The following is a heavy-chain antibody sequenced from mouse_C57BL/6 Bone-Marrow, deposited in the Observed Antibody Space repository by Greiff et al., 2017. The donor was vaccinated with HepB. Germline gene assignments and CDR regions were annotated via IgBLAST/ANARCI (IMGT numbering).Heavy chain of an antibody. J-gene: IGHJ3*01. CDR3: AIHCYGSSPFAY. CDR1: GYTFTSYW. Sequence: VQLQQPGAELVKPGASVKMSCKASGYTFTSYWITWVKQRPGQGLEWIGDIYPGSGSTNYNEKFKSKATLTVDTSSSTAYMQLSSLTSEDSAVYYCAIHCYGSSPFAYWGQGTLVTVSA. CDR2: IYPGSGST. V-gene: IGHV1-55*01. D-gene: IGHD1-1*01.